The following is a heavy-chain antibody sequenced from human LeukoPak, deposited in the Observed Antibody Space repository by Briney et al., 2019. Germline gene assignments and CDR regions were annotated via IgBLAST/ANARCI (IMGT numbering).Heavy chain of an antibody. D-gene: IGHD3-22*01. V-gene: IGHV3-30*02. CDR2: IRYDGSNT. CDR3: AKVVRYYYDSSGSALDY. CDR1: GFTFSTYG. J-gene: IGHJ4*02. Sequence: GGSLRLSCAASGFTFSTYGMYWVRQAPGKGLEWVAFIRYDGSNTHYADSAKGRFTISRDNSKNTLYLQMNSLRAEDTAMYYCAKVVRYYYDSSGSALDYWGQGTLVTVSS.